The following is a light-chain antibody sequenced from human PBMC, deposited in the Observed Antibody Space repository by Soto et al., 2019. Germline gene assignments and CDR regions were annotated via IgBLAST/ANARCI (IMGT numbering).Light chain of an antibody. CDR1: SSDVGGYNY. CDR3: SSYTSSTFYV. J-gene: IGLJ1*01. Sequence: QSVLTQPASVSGSPGQSITISCTGTSSDVGGYNYVSWYQQRPGKAPKLMIYEVSNRPSGASNRSSGSKSGNTASLTISGLQAEDEADYYCSSYTSSTFYVFGTGTKVTVL. V-gene: IGLV2-14*01. CDR2: EVS.